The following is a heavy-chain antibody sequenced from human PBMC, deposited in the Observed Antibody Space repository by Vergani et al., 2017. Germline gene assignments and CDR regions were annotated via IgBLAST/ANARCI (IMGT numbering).Heavy chain of an antibody. Sequence: QVQLVQSGAEVKKPGASVKVSCKASGYTFTSYGISWVRQAPGQGLEWMGWISAYNGNTNYAQKLQGRVTMTTDTSTSTAYMELRSLRSDDTAVYYCARSSEEYCSSTSCRYYYYYYMDVWGKGTTVTVSS. D-gene: IGHD2-2*01. CDR2: ISAYNGNT. CDR1: GYTFTSYG. V-gene: IGHV1-18*01. CDR3: ARSSEEYCSSTSCRYYYYYYMDV. J-gene: IGHJ6*03.